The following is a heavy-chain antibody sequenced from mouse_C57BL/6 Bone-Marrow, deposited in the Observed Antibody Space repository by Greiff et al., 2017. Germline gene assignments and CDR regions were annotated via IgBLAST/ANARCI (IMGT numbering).Heavy chain of an antibody. CDR3: TNYYYGPNY. Sequence: QVQLKQSGAELVRPGASVTLSCKASGYTFTDYEMHWVKQTPVHGLEWIGAIDPETGGTAYNQKFKGKAILTADKSSSTAYMELRSLTSEDSAVYYCTNYYYGPNYWGQGTTRTVSS. D-gene: IGHD1-1*01. CDR1: GYTFTDYE. J-gene: IGHJ2*01. V-gene: IGHV1-15*01. CDR2: IDPETGGT.